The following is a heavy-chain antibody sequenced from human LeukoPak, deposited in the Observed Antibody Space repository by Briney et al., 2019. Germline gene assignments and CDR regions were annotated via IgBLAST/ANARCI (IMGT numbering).Heavy chain of an antibody. D-gene: IGHD2-2*01. J-gene: IGHJ6*03. CDR2: ISGSGGST. Sequence: PGGSLRLSCAASGFTFSSYAMSWVRQAPGKGLEWVSAISGSGGSTYYADSVKGRFTISRDNSKNTLYLQMNSLRAEDTAVYYCAKYGSCSSTSRYAYYYYYYMDVWGKGTTVTVSS. V-gene: IGHV3-23*01. CDR3: AKYGSCSSTSRYAYYYYYYMDV. CDR1: GFTFSSYA.